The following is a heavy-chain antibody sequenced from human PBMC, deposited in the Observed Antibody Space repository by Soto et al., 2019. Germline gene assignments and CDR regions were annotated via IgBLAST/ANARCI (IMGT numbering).Heavy chain of an antibody. CDR3: ARDRHAYYYDSSGSPQAVSDY. V-gene: IGHV4-30-4*01. J-gene: IGHJ4*02. CDR1: GGSISSGDYY. Sequence: PSETLSLTCSVSGGSISSGDYYWSWIRQSPGKGLEWIGYIYYSGSTKYNPSLKSRVAISVDTSKNQFSLKLSSVTAADTAVYYCARDRHAYYYDSSGSPQAVSDYWGQGTLVTVSS. D-gene: IGHD3-22*01. CDR2: IYYSGST.